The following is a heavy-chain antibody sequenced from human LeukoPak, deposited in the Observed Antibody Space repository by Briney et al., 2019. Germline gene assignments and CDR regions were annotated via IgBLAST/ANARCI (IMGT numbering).Heavy chain of an antibody. Sequence: PGGSLRLSCAASGFTFSSYGMHWVRKAPGKGLEWVSIISFDGSNTYYGDSVRGRFTISRDNSKNTVDLQMDSLRVEDTAVYYCARDLNARKDGLHFGADCWGQGSLVTVSS. CDR1: GFTFSSYG. D-gene: IGHD3-10*01. V-gene: IGHV3-33*01. CDR3: ARDLNARKDGLHFGADC. J-gene: IGHJ4*02. CDR2: ISFDGSNT.